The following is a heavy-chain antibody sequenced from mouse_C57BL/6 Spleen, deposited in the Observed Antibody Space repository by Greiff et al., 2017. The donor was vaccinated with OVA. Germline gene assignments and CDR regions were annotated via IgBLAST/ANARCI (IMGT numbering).Heavy chain of an antibody. CDR3: ARMVITTVVAFDY. D-gene: IGHD1-1*01. CDR2: INPYNGGT. V-gene: IGHV1-19*01. Sequence: EVQLQESGPVLVKPGASVKMSCKASGYTFTDYYMNWVKQSHGKSLEWIGVINPYNGGTSYNQKFKGKAPLTVDKSSSTAYMELNSLTSEDSAVYYCARMVITTVVAFDYWGQGTTLTVSS. J-gene: IGHJ2*01. CDR1: GYTFTDYY.